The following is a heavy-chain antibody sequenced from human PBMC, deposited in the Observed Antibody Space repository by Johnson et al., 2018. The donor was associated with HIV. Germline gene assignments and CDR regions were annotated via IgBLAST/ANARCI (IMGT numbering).Heavy chain of an antibody. D-gene: IGHD6-13*01. CDR2: IAYDGSNK. J-gene: IGHJ3*02. CDR3: AKEERAAAGTRGLDAFDI. V-gene: IGHV3-30-3*01. CDR1: GFTVSSYA. Sequence: QVQLVESGGGLVQPGGSLRLSCAASGFTVSSYAMHWVRQAPGKGLEWVAVIAYDGSNKYYADSVKGRITISRDNPKNTLYLQMNSLRAEDTAVYYCAKEERAAAGTRGLDAFDIWGQGTMVTVSS.